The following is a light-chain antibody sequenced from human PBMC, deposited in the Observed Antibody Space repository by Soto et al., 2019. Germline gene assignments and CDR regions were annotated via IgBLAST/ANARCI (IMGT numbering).Light chain of an antibody. V-gene: IGLV2-14*01. CDR3: SSYTSSSTL. CDR2: DVS. Sequence: QSVLTQPASVSGSPGQSITISCTGTSSDVGGYNYVSWYQQHPGKAPTLMIYDVSNRPSGVSNRFSGSKSGNTASLTISGLQAEDEADYYCSSYTSSSTLLGTGTKVTVL. CDR1: SSDVGGYNY. J-gene: IGLJ1*01.